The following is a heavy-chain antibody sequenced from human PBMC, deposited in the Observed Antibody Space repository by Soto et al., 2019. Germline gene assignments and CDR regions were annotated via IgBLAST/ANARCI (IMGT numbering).Heavy chain of an antibody. CDR3: ASGGCSIPIFGVVQGYYYGMDV. V-gene: IGHV4-31*03. D-gene: IGHD3-3*01. CDR2: IYYSGST. Sequence: PSPTLFLTCTVSGGSISSGGYYGSWIRRHPGKGLEWIGYIYYSGSTYYNPSLKSRVTISVDTSKNQFSLKLSSVTAADTAVYYCASGGCSIPIFGVVQGYYYGMDVWGQGTTVSVSS. J-gene: IGHJ6*02. CDR1: GGSISSGGYY.